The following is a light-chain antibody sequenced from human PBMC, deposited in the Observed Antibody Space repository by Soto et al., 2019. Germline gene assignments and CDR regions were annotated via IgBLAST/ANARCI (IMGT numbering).Light chain of an antibody. CDR3: QQYGSSPPWT. CDR2: GAS. Sequence: EIVLTQSPCTLSLSPGEGATLSCRASQSVTSSYLAWFQQKPGQAPMLLIYGASSRSTGIPDRFSGSGSGTDFSLSISSLEPEDFAVYYCQQYGSSPPWTFGQGTKVEIK. CDR1: QSVTSSY. V-gene: IGKV3-20*01. J-gene: IGKJ1*01.